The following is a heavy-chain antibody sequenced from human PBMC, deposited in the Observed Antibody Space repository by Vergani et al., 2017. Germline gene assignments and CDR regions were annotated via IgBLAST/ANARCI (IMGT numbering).Heavy chain of an antibody. J-gene: IGHJ5*02. D-gene: IGHD3-10*01. CDR2: IIPILGIA. CDR1: GYTFTSYA. Sequence: QVQLVQSGAEVKKPGASVKVSCKASGYTFTSYAISWVRQAPGQGLEWMGRIIPILGIANYAQKFQGRVTITADKSTSTAYMELSSLRSEDTAVYYCARNLNYGSGLGWFDPWGQGTLVTVSS. CDR3: ARNLNYGSGLGWFDP. V-gene: IGHV1-69*04.